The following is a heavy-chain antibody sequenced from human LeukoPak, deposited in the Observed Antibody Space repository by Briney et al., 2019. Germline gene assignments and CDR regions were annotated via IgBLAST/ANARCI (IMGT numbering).Heavy chain of an antibody. Sequence: GGSLRLSCAASGFTVSSNYMSWVRQAPGKGLEWVSVIYSGGSTYYADSVMGRLTISRDNSKNTLYLQMNSLRAEDTAVYYCARDTARGRYYYYYMDVWGKGTTVTVSS. V-gene: IGHV3-53*01. CDR2: IYSGGST. D-gene: IGHD5-18*01. CDR3: ARDTARGRYYYYYMDV. J-gene: IGHJ6*03. CDR1: GFTVSSNY.